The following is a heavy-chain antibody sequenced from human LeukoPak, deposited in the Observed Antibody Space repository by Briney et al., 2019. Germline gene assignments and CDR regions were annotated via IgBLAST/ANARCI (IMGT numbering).Heavy chain of an antibody. CDR2: ISYDGSNK. V-gene: IGHV3-30-3*01. CDR1: GFTFSSYA. D-gene: IGHD6-19*01. CDR3: AREGRYSSGWYYFDY. Sequence: PGGSLRLSCAASGFTFSSYAMRWVRQAPGKGLEWVAVISYDGSNKYYADSVKGRFTISRDNSKNTLYLQMNSLRAEDTAVYYCAREGRYSSGWYYFDYWGQGTLVTVSS. J-gene: IGHJ4*02.